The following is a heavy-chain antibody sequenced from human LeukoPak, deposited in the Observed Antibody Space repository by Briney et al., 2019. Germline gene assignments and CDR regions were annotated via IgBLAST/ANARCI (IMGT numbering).Heavy chain of an antibody. CDR3: ARRGAVRGVYYYYYYMDV. J-gene: IGHJ6*03. D-gene: IGHD3-10*01. CDR1: GYTFTSYD. Sequence: ASVKVSCKASGYTFTSYDINWVRQAAGQGLEWMGWMNPNSGNTGYAQKFQGRVTITRNTSISTAYMELSSLRSEDTAVYYCARRGAVRGVYYYYYYMDVWGKGTTVTVSS. CDR2: MNPNSGNT. V-gene: IGHV1-8*03.